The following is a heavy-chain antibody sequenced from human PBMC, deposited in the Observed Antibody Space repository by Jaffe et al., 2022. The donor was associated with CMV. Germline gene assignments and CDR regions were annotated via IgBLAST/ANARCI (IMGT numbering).Heavy chain of an antibody. CDR2: IWYDGSNK. CDR1: GFTFSSYG. D-gene: IGHD2-21*01. V-gene: IGHV3-33*08. J-gene: IGHJ6*03. Sequence: QVQLVESGGGVVQPGRSLRLSCAASGFTFSSYGMHWVRQAPGKGLEWVAVIWYDGSNKYYADSVKGRFTISRDNSKNTLYLQMNSLRAEDTAVYYCARRGGDGDYMDVWGKGTTVTVSS. CDR3: ARRGGDGDYMDV.